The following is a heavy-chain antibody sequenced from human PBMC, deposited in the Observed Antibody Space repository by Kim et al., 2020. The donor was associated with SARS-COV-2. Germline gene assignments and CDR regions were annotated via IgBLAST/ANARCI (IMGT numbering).Heavy chain of an antibody. V-gene: IGHV3-23*01. Sequence: GGSLRLSCAASGFTFSSYAMSWVRQAPGKGLEWVSAISGSGGSTYYADSVKGRFTISRDNSKNTLYLQMNSLRAEDTAVYYCAATYYDILIHLGGDVWGQGTTVTVSS. CDR2: ISGSGGST. CDR3: AATYYDILIHLGGDV. D-gene: IGHD3-9*01. CDR1: GFTFSSYA. J-gene: IGHJ6*02.